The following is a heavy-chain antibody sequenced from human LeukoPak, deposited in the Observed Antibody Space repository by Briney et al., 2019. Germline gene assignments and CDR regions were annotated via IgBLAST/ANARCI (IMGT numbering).Heavy chain of an antibody. D-gene: IGHD1-26*01. J-gene: IGHJ5*02. CDR2: INPSGGST. Sequence: ASVKVSCKASGYTFTSYYMHWVRQAPGQGLEWMGIINPSGGSTSYAQKFQGRVTMTRDASTSTVYMELSSLRSEDTAVYYCAAVELGAYNWFDPWGQGTLVTVSS. V-gene: IGHV1-46*01. CDR1: GYTFTSYY. CDR3: AAVELGAYNWFDP.